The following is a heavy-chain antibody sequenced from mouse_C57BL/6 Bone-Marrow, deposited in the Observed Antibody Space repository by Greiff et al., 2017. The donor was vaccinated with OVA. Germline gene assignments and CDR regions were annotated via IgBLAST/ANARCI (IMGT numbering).Heavy chain of an antibody. J-gene: IGHJ3*01. D-gene: IGHD2-12*01. CDR1: GYAFSSSW. CDR3: ARGIGRPY. Sequence: QVQLQQSGPELVKPGASVKISCKASGYAFSSSWMNWVKQRPGKGLEWIGRIYPGDGATNYNGKFKGKATLTADKSSSTAYMQLSSLTSEDSAVYFCARGIGRPYWGQGTLVTVSA. CDR2: IYPGDGAT. V-gene: IGHV1-82*01.